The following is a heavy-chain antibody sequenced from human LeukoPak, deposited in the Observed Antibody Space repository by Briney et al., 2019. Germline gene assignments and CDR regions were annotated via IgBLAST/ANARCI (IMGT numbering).Heavy chain of an antibody. CDR1: GGSINNFY. CDR3: ARADGDRDGYNFWFDP. CDR2: TYYRSKWYN. V-gene: IGHV6-1*01. Sequence: SETLSLTCTVSGGSINNFYWNWIRQSPSRGLEWLGRTYYRSKWYNDYAVSVESRITINPDTSKNQFSLQLNSVTPEDTAVYYCARADGDRDGYNFWFDPWGQGTLVTVSS. J-gene: IGHJ5*02. D-gene: IGHD5-24*01.